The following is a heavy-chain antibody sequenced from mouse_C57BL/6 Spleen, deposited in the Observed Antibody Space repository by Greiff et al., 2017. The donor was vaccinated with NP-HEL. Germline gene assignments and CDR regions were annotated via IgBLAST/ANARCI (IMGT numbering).Heavy chain of an antibody. D-gene: IGHD2-5*01. CDR1: GYTFTEYT. J-gene: IGHJ2*01. V-gene: IGHV1-62-2*01. CDR3: ARHEEGSYYSNYDYFDY. Sequence: VQLQQSGAELVKPGASVKLSCKASGYTFTEYTIHWVKQRSGQGLEWIGWFYPGSGSIKYNEKFKDKATLTADKSSSTVYMELSRLTSEDSAVYFCARHEEGSYYSNYDYFDYWGQGTTLTVSS. CDR2: FYPGSGSI.